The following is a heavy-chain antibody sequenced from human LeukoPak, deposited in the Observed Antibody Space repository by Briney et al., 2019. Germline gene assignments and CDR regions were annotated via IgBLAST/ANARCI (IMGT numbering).Heavy chain of an antibody. Sequence: LPGGSLRLSCAASGFTFSSYAMTWVRQAPGKGLEWVSAITGGGDTTYYADSVKGRFTISRDNSKNTLYLQMNSLRAEDTAVYYCAKGAMVRGVPSYYFDYWGQGTLVTVSS. D-gene: IGHD3-10*01. CDR2: ITGGGDTT. V-gene: IGHV3-23*01. CDR1: GFTFSSYA. CDR3: AKGAMVRGVPSYYFDY. J-gene: IGHJ4*02.